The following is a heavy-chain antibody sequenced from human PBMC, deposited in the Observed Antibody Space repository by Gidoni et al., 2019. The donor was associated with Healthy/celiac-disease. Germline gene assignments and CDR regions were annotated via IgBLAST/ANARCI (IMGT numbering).Heavy chain of an antibody. CDR1: GFTFDDYA. J-gene: IGHJ4*02. D-gene: IGHD6-13*01. Sequence: EVQLVESGGGLVQPGRSLRLSCAASGFTFDDYAMHWVRQAPGKGLEWVSGISWNSGSIGYEDAVKGRFTISRDNAKNSLYLQMNSLRAEDTALYYCAKDISRLGAAAGIPGNYWGQGTLVTVSS. CDR2: ISWNSGSI. CDR3: AKDISRLGAAAGIPGNY. V-gene: IGHV3-9*01.